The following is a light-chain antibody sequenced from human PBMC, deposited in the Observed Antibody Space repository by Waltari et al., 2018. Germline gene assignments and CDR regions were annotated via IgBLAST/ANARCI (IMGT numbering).Light chain of an antibody. CDR1: FSDVGAYDY. CDR2: DVS. CDR3: SSYTTRGTWV. J-gene: IGLJ3*02. Sequence: QSALTQPASVSGSPGQSIPFSCTGPFSDVGAYDYVSWYQQRPGRAPQLLIYDVSHRPSGVSDRLSGSKSGNTASLTISGLQPEDEADYYCSSYTTRGTWVFGGGTKLTVL. V-gene: IGLV2-14*03.